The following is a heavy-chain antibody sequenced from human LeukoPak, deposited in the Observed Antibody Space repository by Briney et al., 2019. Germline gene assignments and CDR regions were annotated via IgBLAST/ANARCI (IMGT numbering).Heavy chain of an antibody. Sequence: ASVKVSCKASGYTFTGYYMHWVRQAPGQGLEWMGRINSNSGGTNYAQKFQGRVTMTRDTSISTAYMELSRLRSDDTAVYYCARVHYDSSGYSYYYYYMDVWGKGTTVTVSS. V-gene: IGHV1-2*06. CDR1: GYTFTGYY. J-gene: IGHJ6*03. D-gene: IGHD3-22*01. CDR2: INSNSGGT. CDR3: ARVHYDSSGYSYYYYYMDV.